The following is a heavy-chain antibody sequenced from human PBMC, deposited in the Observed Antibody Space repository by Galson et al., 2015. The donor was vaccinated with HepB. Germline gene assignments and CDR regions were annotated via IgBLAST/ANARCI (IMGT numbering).Heavy chain of an antibody. J-gene: IGHJ3*02. V-gene: IGHV1-18*01. CDR2: ISTYSGNT. Sequence: SVKVSCKASGYTFTTYGISWVRQAPGQGLEWVGRISTYSGNTNYAQKLQGRVTMTTDTSTSTAYMELSSPRSEDTAVYYCAAARITFGGVIVDDAFDIWGQGTMVTVSS. CDR1: GYTFTTYG. CDR3: AAARITFGGVIVDDAFDI. D-gene: IGHD3-16*02.